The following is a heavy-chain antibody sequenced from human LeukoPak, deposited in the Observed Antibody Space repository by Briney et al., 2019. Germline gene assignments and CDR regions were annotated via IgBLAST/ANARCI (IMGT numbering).Heavy chain of an antibody. CDR2: IYDSGST. D-gene: IGHD2-15*01. CDR3: AREHCSGGSCYSIYYYYYMDV. Sequence: SETLSLTCAVYGGSFSGYYWSWIRQPPGKGLEWIGSIYDSGSTYYNPSLKSRVTISVDTSKNQFSLKLSSVTAADTAVYYCAREHCSGGSCYSIYYYYYMDVWGKGTTVTVSS. J-gene: IGHJ6*03. V-gene: IGHV4-34*01. CDR1: GGSFSGYY.